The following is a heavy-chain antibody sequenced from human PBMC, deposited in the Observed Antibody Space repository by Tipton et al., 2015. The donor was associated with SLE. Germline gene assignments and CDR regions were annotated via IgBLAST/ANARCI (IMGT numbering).Heavy chain of an antibody. Sequence: QSGAEVKKPGASVKLSCKASGYPFSSYYIHWVREAPGQGLEWMGVLTPTGDSTDYAQKFQGRVTMTRDTSTDTVYMELRSLRSEDTAVYYCARGRYNWNDGATYYYYLDVWGRGTTVIVSS. CDR3: ARGRYNWNDGATYYYYLDV. CDR2: LTPTGDST. D-gene: IGHD1-1*01. V-gene: IGHV1-46*01. J-gene: IGHJ6*03. CDR1: GYPFSSYY.